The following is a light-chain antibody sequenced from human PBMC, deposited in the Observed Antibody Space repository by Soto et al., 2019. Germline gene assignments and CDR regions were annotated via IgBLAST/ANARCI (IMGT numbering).Light chain of an antibody. V-gene: IGLV2-11*01. CDR1: SSNVGDYNY. CDR2: DVS. CDR3: GSYAGSYSLYV. J-gene: IGLJ1*01. Sequence: QSALTQPRSVSGSPGQSVTISCTGTSSNVGDYNYVSWYQQHAGKAPKLMIYDVSKRPSGVPDRFSGSKSGNTASLAICGLQAEDEADYYCGSYAGSYSLYVFGNGTKLTVL.